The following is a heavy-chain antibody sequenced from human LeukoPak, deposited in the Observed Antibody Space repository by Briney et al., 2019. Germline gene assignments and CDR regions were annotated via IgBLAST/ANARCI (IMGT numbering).Heavy chain of an antibody. J-gene: IGHJ6*03. D-gene: IGHD3-3*01. CDR2: ISGSGGST. Sequence: PGGSLRLSCAASGFTFSSYAMSWVRQAPGMGLEWVSAISGSGGSTYYADSVKGRFTISRDNSKNTLYLQMNSLRAEDTAVYYCARDAWNYDFWSGYYYYYYYMDVWGKGTTVTVSS. V-gene: IGHV3-23*01. CDR1: GFTFSSYA. CDR3: ARDAWNYDFWSGYYYYYYYMDV.